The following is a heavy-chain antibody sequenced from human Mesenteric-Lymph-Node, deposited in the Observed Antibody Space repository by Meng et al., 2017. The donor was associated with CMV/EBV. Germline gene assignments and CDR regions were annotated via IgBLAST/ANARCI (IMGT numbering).Heavy chain of an antibody. CDR1: GGTFSSYA. D-gene: IGHD3-9*01. Sequence: SVKVSCKASGGTFSSYAISWVRQAPGQGLEWMGGIIPILGIANYAQKFQGRVTMTRNTSISTAYMELSSLRSEDTAVYYCAREVRPYYDILTGYYWYYYYYGMDVWGQGTTVTVSS. CDR2: IIPILGIA. CDR3: AREVRPYYDILTGYYWYYYYYGMDV. V-gene: IGHV1-69*10. J-gene: IGHJ6*02.